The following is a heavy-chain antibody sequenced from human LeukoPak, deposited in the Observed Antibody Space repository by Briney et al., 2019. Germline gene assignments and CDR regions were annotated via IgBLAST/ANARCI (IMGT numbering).Heavy chain of an antibody. J-gene: IGHJ4*02. V-gene: IGHV3-21*01. Sequence: GGSLRLSCAASGFTFSSYSMNWVRQAPGNGLEWVSSISSSSSYIYYADSVKGRFTISRDNAKNSLYLQMNSLRAEDTAVYYCARDGDEGSGSYYDYWGQGTLVTVSS. D-gene: IGHD1-26*01. CDR1: GFTFSSYS. CDR2: ISSSSSYI. CDR3: ARDGDEGSGSYYDY.